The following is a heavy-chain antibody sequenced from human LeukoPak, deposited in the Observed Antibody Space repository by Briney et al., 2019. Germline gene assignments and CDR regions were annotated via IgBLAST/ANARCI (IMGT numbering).Heavy chain of an antibody. D-gene: IGHD5-18*01. CDR1: GFTFSDYG. J-gene: IGHJ4*02. CDR3: AKEGNSYGYPFDY. Sequence: GGTLRLSCAASGFTFSDYGMSWVRRAPGKGLEWVSAISGSGADTYYADSVKGRFTISRDNSKNTLYLQMNSLRAEDTAVYYCAKEGNSYGYPFDYWGQGTLVTVSS. CDR2: ISGSGADT. V-gene: IGHV3-23*01.